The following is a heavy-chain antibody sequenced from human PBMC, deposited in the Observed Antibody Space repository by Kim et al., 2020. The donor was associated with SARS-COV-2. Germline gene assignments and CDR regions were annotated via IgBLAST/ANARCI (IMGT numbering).Heavy chain of an antibody. CDR1: GGSISSSSYY. Sequence: SETLSLTCTVSGGSISSSSYYWGRLRQPQGQGLVWFGCIYYSRNTYSNPSLQSPVTVSVATYQNHFSLKLSSVAAADAAVYYCARHWLQLLDTTLSYFDYWGQGTLVTVSS. V-gene: IGHV4-39*02. D-gene: IGHD6-19*01. J-gene: IGHJ4*02. CDR2: IYYSRNT. CDR3: ARHWLQLLDTTLSYFDY.